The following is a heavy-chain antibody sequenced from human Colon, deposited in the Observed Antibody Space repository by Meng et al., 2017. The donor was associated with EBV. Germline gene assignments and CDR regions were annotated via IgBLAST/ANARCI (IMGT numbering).Heavy chain of an antibody. V-gene: IGHV4-4*02. Sequence: QVLLQESGAGLVKPSGTLSLTCAVSGNSISTSNWWSWIRQSPGEGLEWIGAIYHNGQTNYNPSLKSRVSMSVDESKNEFSLNLKSVTAADTAVYYCARDGGVTHIPWGQGVLVTVSS. D-gene: IGHD2-8*02. CDR1: GNSISTSNW. J-gene: IGHJ5*02. CDR3: ARDGGVTHIP. CDR2: IYHNGQT.